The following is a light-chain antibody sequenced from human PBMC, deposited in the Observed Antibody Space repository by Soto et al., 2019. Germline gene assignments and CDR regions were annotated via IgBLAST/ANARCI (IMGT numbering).Light chain of an antibody. J-gene: IGKJ1*01. CDR2: DAS. CDR3: QQRGGSPPTWT. CDR1: QRISSNS. V-gene: IGKV3-20*01. Sequence: IVFTQSPATLSLSPGERATLSCRASQRISSNSLAWYQQKPGKATRLLIYDASNRATGIPDRFSGSGSGTDFTLTISRLEPEDFAVYYCQQRGGSPPTWTFGQGTKVDI.